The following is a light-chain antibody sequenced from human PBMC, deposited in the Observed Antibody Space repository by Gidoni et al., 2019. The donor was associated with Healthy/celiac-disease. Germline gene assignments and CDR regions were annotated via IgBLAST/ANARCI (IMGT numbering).Light chain of an antibody. Sequence: QLVLTQSPSASASLGASVKLTCTLSSGHSRYAIAWHQQQPEKGPRYLMKLNSDGSHSKGDGIPDRFSGSSSGAERYLTISSLQSEDEADYYCQTWGTGPWVFGGGTKLTV. CDR1: SGHSRYA. CDR3: QTWGTGPWV. J-gene: IGLJ3*02. CDR2: LNSDGSH. V-gene: IGLV4-69*01.